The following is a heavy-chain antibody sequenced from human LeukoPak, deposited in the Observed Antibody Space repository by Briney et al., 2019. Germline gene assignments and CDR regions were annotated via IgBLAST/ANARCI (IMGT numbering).Heavy chain of an antibody. Sequence: PGGSLRLSCAASGFTFSSYEMNWVRQAPGKGLEWVSSISSSSNYIYYADSLKGRFTISRDNAKNSLYLQMNSLGAEDTAVYYCARVAASLHNAFDIWGQGTMVTVSS. CDR2: ISSSSNYI. D-gene: IGHD6-25*01. CDR3: ARVAASLHNAFDI. J-gene: IGHJ3*02. V-gene: IGHV3-21*01. CDR1: GFTFSSYE.